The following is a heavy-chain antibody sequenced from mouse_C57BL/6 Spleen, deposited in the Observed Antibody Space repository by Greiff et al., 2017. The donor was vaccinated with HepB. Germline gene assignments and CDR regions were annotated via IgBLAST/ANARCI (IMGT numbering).Heavy chain of an antibody. J-gene: IGHJ4*01. CDR1: GYAFSSYW. V-gene: IGHV1-80*01. Sequence: QVQLQQSGAELVKPGASVKISCKASGYAFSSYWMNWVKQRPGKGLEWIGQIYPGDGDTNYNGKFKGKATLTADKSSSTAYMQLSSLTSEDSAVYFCARDYCGSSDYYAMDYWGQGTSVTVSS. CDR2: IYPGDGDT. CDR3: ARDYCGSSDYYAMDY. D-gene: IGHD1-1*01.